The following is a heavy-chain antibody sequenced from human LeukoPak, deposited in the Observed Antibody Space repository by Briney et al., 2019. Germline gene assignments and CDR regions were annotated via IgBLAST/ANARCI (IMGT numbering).Heavy chain of an antibody. CDR1: GYSFRTYW. Sequence: NAGESLKISCKGSGYSFRTYWIAWERQMPGKGLEWMGIINPGDSDTRYSPSFQGQVTISADESTTTAYLQWSSLKASDTAMYYCARHRAAGGSYYYGADVWGQGTTVTVSS. J-gene: IGHJ6*02. D-gene: IGHD6-13*01. CDR2: INPGDSDT. V-gene: IGHV5-51*01. CDR3: ARHRAAGGSYYYGADV.